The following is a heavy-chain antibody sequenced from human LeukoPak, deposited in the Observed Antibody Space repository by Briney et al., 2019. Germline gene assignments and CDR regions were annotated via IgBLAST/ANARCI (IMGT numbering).Heavy chain of an antibody. Sequence: AGGSLRLSCAASGFTVSTNYMSWVRQAPGKGLEWVSIIYSGGSTYYADSVKGRFTISRDNSKNTLYLQMNSLRAEDTAVYYCAKVRSRGAYGDYLNYFDYWGQGTLVTVSS. D-gene: IGHD4-17*01. CDR1: GFTVSTNY. CDR2: IYSGGST. CDR3: AKVRSRGAYGDYLNYFDY. V-gene: IGHV3-66*02. J-gene: IGHJ4*02.